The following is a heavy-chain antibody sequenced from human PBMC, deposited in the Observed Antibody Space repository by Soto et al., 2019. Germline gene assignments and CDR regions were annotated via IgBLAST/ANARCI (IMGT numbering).Heavy chain of an antibody. Sequence: QVQLVESGGGVVQPGRSLRLSCAASGFTFSSYAMHWVRQAPGKGLEWVAVISYDGSNKYYADSVKGRFTISRDNSKNNXXLXMXXLRAEDTAVYYCARDDSPPSSSWYPIYYYYYGMDVWGQGTTVTVSS. D-gene: IGHD6-13*01. CDR2: ISYDGSNK. V-gene: IGHV3-30-3*01. J-gene: IGHJ6*02. CDR3: ARDDSPPSSSWYPIYYYYYGMDV. CDR1: GFTFSSYA.